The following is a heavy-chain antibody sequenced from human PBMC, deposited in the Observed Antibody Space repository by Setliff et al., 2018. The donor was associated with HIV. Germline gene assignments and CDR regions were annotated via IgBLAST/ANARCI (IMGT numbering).Heavy chain of an antibody. CDR3: ARDLWGDDYYYNNMDV. V-gene: IGHV4-59*12. Sequence: AETLSLTCIVSGGSLTSYYWSWIRQAPGKGLEWIGYAFYSGTTNYNPSLKSRVTMSVDTSKNQFSLRLSSVTAADTAVYYCARDLWGDDYYYNNMDVWGKGTTVTVSS. CDR2: AFYSGTT. J-gene: IGHJ6*03. D-gene: IGHD2-21*02. CDR1: GGSLTSYY.